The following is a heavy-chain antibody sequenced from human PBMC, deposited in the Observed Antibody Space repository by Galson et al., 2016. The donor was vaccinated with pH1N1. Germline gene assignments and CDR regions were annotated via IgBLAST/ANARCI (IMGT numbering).Heavy chain of an antibody. Sequence: SLRLSCAASGLVYSDYWMSWVRQAPGKGLEWVANMNQDGNKKYYVDSVKGRFIISRDYSKNSLYLQMNSLRAEDTAMYYCVRAVGRAEAHWGQGTLVTVSS. D-gene: IGHD1-26*01. CDR1: GLVYSDYW. CDR3: VRAVGRAEAH. J-gene: IGHJ4*02. CDR2: MNQDGNKK. V-gene: IGHV3-7*01.